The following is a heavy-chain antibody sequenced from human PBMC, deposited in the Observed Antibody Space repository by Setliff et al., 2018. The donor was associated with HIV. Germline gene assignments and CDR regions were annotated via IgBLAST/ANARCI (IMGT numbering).Heavy chain of an antibody. CDR3: ATDRGTY. Sequence: GGSLRLSCTASGFSLSSSAMHWVRQAPGKGLEWVANIKQDGSEKYYVDSVKGRFTISRDNAKNSLYLQMNSLRAEDTAVYYCATDRGTYWGQGTLVTVSS. J-gene: IGHJ4*02. CDR2: IKQDGSEK. V-gene: IGHV3-7*03. CDR1: GFSLSSSA. D-gene: IGHD1-7*01.